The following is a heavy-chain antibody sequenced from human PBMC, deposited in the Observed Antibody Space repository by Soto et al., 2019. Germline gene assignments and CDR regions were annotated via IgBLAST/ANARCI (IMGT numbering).Heavy chain of an antibody. Sequence: SETLSLTCTVSGGSVSSYDYYWGWIRQPLAKGLEWIGNIDYNGVTSYNPSLKTRLTISRDTSKNQFSLRLTSVTAADTALYSCGKVWGAATKNTDADARAPGILVIVSS. D-gene: IGHD2-15*01. CDR3: GKVWGAATKNTDADA. J-gene: IGHJ5*02. CDR1: GGSVSSYDYY. CDR2: IDYNGVT. V-gene: IGHV4-39*01.